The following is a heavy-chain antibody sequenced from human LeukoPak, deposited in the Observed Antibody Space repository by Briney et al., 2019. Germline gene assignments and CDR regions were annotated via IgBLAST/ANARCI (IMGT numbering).Heavy chain of an antibody. J-gene: IGHJ4*02. D-gene: IGHD3-10*01. V-gene: IGHV3-23*01. CDR2: ISGDSGST. CDR3: AKDHSLGSRPLYPIFDC. CDR1: GFTFSTYA. Sequence: GGSLRLSCAASGFTFSTYATSWVRVAPGKGLEWVSSISGDSGSTFYTDSAKGRFTISRDNSKSNLFLQMNSLTAEDTAIYYCAKDHSLGSRPLYPIFDCRGPGTLVTVSS.